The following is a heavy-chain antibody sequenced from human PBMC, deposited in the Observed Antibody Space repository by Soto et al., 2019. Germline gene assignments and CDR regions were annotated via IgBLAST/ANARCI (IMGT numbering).Heavy chain of an antibody. CDR2: INWDSGDI. CDR1: GISFDDYA. CDR3: AKDTAPGFYDANGHLDY. Sequence: GGSLRLSCVVSGISFDDYAMHWVRQVPGKGLEWVSGINWDSGDIGYADSVKGRFTISRDNAKNSLYLQMNSLKTEDTAPYYCAKDTAPGFYDANGHLDYWGQGTPGIVSS. V-gene: IGHV3-9*01. D-gene: IGHD2-8*01. J-gene: IGHJ4*02.